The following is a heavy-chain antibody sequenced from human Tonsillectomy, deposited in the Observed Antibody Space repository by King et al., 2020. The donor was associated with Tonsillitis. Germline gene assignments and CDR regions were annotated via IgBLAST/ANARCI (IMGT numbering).Heavy chain of an antibody. CDR1: GFILRSYS. CDR3: ARDIVAVAAAIGMDV. J-gene: IGHJ6*02. D-gene: IGHD2-15*01. Sequence: DVQLVESGGGLVRPGGSLRLSCVVSGFILRSYSMNWVRQAPGKGLEWVASISGSSSYIYYADSVKGRFTISRDNAKNSLYLQMNSLRAEDTAVYYCARDIVAVAAAIGMDVWGQGTTVSVSS. V-gene: IGHV3-21*01. CDR2: ISGSSSYI.